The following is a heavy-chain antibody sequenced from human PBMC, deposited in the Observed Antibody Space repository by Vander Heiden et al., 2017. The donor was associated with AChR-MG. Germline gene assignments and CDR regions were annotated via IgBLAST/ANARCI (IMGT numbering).Heavy chain of an antibody. D-gene: IGHD6-19*01. V-gene: IGHV3-21*04. Sequence: EVQVVESGGGLVKPGESLRLSCAASGFTFSRYTMNWVRQAPGKGLEWVSSISSSSTYIYYVDSIKGRFTVSRDNAKNSLYLEMNSLRPDDTALYFCVRGGMAVVDSNYFDPWGQGTLVIVSS. J-gene: IGHJ5*02. CDR3: VRGGMAVVDSNYFDP. CDR2: ISSSSTYI. CDR1: GFTFSRYT.